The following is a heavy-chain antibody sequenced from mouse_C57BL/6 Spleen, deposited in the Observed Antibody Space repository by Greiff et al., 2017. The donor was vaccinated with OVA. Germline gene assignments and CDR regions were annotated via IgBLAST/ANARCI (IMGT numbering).Heavy chain of an antibody. J-gene: IGHJ4*01. D-gene: IGHD4-1*01. CDR1: GYTFTSYW. CDR3: ALTGTRAMDY. Sequence: QVQLKQPGAELVMPGASVKLSCKASGYTFTSYWMHWVKQRPGQGLEWIGEIDPSDSYTNYNQKFKGKSTLTVDKSSSTAYMQLSSLTSEDSAVYYCALTGTRAMDYWGQGTSVTVSS. CDR2: IDPSDSYT. V-gene: IGHV1-69*01.